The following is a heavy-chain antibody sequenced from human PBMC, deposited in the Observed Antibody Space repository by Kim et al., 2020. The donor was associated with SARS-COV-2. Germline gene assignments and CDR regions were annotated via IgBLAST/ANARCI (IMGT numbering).Heavy chain of an antibody. V-gene: IGHV1-69*13. CDR2: IIPIFGTA. CDR1: GGTFSSYA. Sequence: SVKVSCKASGGTFSSYAISWVRQAPGQGLEWMGGIIPIFGTANYAQKFQGRVTITADESTSTAYMELSSLRSEDTAVYYCARAHLPGAAATRLDYYYGMDVWGQGTTVTVSS. J-gene: IGHJ6*02. D-gene: IGHD6-13*01. CDR3: ARAHLPGAAATRLDYYYGMDV.